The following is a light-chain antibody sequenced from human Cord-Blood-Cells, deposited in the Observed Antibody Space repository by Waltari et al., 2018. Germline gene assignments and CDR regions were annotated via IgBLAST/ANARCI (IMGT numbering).Light chain of an antibody. V-gene: IGKV1-39*01. CDR2: AAS. CDR3: QQSYSTPPIT. J-gene: IGKJ5*01. CDR1: QSISSY. Sequence: DIQMTQFQSSLSASVGDRVTITCRASQSISSYLNWYQQKPGKAPKLLIYAASSLYSAVPSRFSGSGSGTDFTLTISSLQPEDFATYYCQQSYSTPPITFGQGTRLEIK.